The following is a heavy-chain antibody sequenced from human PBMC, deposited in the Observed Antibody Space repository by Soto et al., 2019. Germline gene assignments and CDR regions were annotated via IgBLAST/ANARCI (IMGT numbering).Heavy chain of an antibody. V-gene: IGHV3-33*01. D-gene: IGHD1-1*01. J-gene: IGHJ4*02. CDR2: IWYDGSKE. CDR1: GFTFSSYG. CDR3: TRDPGTTSYYFDS. Sequence: ESGGGVVQPGGSLRLSCAASGFTFSSYGFHWVRQAPGKGLEWVAVIWYDGSKEYYADSVKGRFTISRDNPKNTLNLQMNSLRAEDTAVYHCTRDPGTTSYYFDSWGQGTLVTVSS.